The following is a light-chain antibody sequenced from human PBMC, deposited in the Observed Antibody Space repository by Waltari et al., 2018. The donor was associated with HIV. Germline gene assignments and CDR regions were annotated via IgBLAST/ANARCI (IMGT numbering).Light chain of an antibody. CDR3: QQYYSYPWT. Sequence: AIRMTQSPSSFSASTGDRVTITCRASQGISSYLAWDQQKPGKAPKLLIYAASTLQSGFPSRFSGSGSGTDFTLTISCLQSEDFATYYCQQYYSYPWTCGQGTKVEIK. CDR1: QGISSY. J-gene: IGKJ1*01. V-gene: IGKV1-8*01. CDR2: AAS.